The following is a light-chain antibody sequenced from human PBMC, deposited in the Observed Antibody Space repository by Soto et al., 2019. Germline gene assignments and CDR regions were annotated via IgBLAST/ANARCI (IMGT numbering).Light chain of an antibody. CDR2: EDT. J-gene: IGLJ1*01. V-gene: IGLV2-23*01. Sequence: QSVLTPPAYVSGSPEQSISISCSGTTSFVVTYNFVFWYQQHPGKAPKVLIYEDTKRPSGVSNRFSVSTSGSTASLTISRLQAQEEADYYCSSYVGASTYVFGPGTKVTVL. CDR1: TSFVVTYNF. CDR3: SSYVGASTYV.